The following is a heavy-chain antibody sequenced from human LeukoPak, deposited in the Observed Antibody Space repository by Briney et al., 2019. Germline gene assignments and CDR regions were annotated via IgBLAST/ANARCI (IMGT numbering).Heavy chain of an antibody. CDR3: AKESSYYDFWGGYPLAS. J-gene: IGHJ4*02. Sequence: GGSLRLSCAASGFTFSSYAMSWVRQAPGKGLEWVSAISGSGGSTYYADSVKGRVTISRDNSKNTLYLQMNSIRAEDTAVYYCAKESSYYDFWGGYPLASWGQGTLVTVSS. CDR2: ISGSGGST. D-gene: IGHD3-3*01. V-gene: IGHV3-23*01. CDR1: GFTFSSYA.